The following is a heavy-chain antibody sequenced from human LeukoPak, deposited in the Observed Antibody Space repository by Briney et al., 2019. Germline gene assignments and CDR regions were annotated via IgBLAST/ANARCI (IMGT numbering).Heavy chain of an antibody. J-gene: IGHJ3*02. CDR2: INWNGGST. D-gene: IGHD3-22*01. V-gene: IGHV3-20*04. Sequence: GGSLRLSCAASGFTFSNYAMSWVRQAPGKGLEWVSGINWNGGSTGYADSVKGRFTISRDNAKNSLYLQMNSLRAEDTALYYCARENYYDSSGSDDAFDIWGQGTMVTVSS. CDR1: GFTFSNYA. CDR3: ARENYYDSSGSDDAFDI.